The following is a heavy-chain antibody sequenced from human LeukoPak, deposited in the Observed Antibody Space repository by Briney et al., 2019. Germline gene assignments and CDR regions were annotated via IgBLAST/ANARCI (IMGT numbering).Heavy chain of an antibody. CDR1: GFTFSHYG. D-gene: IGHD2-15*01. CDR3: ARVTCSGGSCYVGLGIDC. CDR2: IWDDGSKE. Sequence: GGSLRLSCAAAGFTFSHYGMHWVRQAPGKGLEWVAIIWDDGSKEYYEDSVKGRFTISRDSSKNTLYLQMNSLRAEDTAVYYCARVTCSGGSCYVGLGIDCWGQGTLVTVSS. J-gene: IGHJ4*02. V-gene: IGHV3-33*01.